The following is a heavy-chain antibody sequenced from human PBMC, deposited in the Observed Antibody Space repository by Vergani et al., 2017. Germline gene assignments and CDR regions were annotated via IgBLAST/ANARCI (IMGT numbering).Heavy chain of an antibody. CDR2: IRYDGSNK. CDR1: GFTFSDYY. J-gene: IGHJ4*02. CDR3: RGVAGTGRDY. Sequence: QVQLVESGGGLVKPGGSLRLSCAASGFTFSDYYMSWIRQAPGKGLEWVAFIRYDGSNKYYADSVKGRFTISRDNSKNTLYLQMNSLRAEDTAVYYCRGVAGTGRDYWGQGTLVTVSS. D-gene: IGHD6-19*01. V-gene: IGHV3-30*02.